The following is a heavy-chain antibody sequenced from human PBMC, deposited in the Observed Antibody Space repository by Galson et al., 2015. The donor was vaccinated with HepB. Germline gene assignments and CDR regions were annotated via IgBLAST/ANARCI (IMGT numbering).Heavy chain of an antibody. V-gene: IGHV5-51*01. D-gene: IGHD3-16*01. J-gene: IGHJ3*02. CDR2: MYPGDSET. CDR1: GYSFSNYW. Sequence: QSGAEVKKPGESLKISCKGSGYSFSNYWLGWVRQMPGKGLEWMGVMYPGDSETRYSPSIQGQVTISADESISTAYLQWSSLKASDTATYYCARRLGSMIPNALDIWGQGTMVTVSS. CDR3: ARRLGSMIPNALDI.